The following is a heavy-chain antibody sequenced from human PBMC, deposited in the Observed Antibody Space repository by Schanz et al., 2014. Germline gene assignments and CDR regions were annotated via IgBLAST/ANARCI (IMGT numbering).Heavy chain of an antibody. Sequence: EVQLVESGGGLVQPGGSLRLSCAASGFTFSSYWMHWVRQVPGKGLVWVSRIKSDGGSTSYADSVKGRFTISRDNAKNTLYLQMNSLRAEDTAVYYCARKMKLGVYGGKGHDSLDIWGQGTMXTVSS. CDR3: ARKMKLGVYGGKGHDSLDI. D-gene: IGHD4-17*01. J-gene: IGHJ3*02. CDR2: IKSDGGST. CDR1: GFTFSSYW. V-gene: IGHV3-74*01.